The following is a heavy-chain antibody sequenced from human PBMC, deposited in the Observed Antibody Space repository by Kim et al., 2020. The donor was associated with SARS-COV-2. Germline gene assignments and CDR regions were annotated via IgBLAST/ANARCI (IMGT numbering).Heavy chain of an antibody. CDR3: ARVPQAAGTLWFDP. CDR2: ISAYNGNT. Sequence: ASVKVSCKASGYTFTSYGISWVRQAPGQGLEWMGWISAYNGNTNYAQKLQGRVTMTTDTSTSTAYMELRSLRSDDTAVYYCARVPQAAGTLWFDPWGQGTLVTVSS. CDR1: GYTFTSYG. J-gene: IGHJ5*02. D-gene: IGHD6-13*01. V-gene: IGHV1-18*01.